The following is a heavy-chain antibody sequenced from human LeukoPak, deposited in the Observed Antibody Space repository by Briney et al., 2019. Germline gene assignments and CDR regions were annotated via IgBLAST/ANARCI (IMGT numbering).Heavy chain of an antibody. J-gene: IGHJ3*02. CDR3: ARDLGYYDSSGSYAFDI. V-gene: IGHV1-18*01. CDR2: ISAYNGNT. Sequence: ASVKVSCKASGYTFTSYGISWVRQAPGQGLEWMGWISAYNGNTNYAQKLQGRVTMTTDTSTSTAYMELRSLRSDDTAVYYCARDLGYYDSSGSYAFDIWGQGTMVTVSS. CDR1: GYTFTSYG. D-gene: IGHD3-22*01.